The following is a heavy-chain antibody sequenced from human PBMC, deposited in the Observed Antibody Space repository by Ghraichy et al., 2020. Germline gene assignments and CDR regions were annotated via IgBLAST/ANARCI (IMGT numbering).Heavy chain of an antibody. D-gene: IGHD6-19*01. V-gene: IGHV3-64D*09. Sequence: GESLNISCSASGLTFSSYDMHWVRQAPGKGLEYVSAISSDNNGANTYYADSMKGRFTISRDNSKNTLYLQMSSLRADDTAVYYCVRTGVAVAGVDCWGQGTLVTVSS. CDR2: ISSDNNGANT. J-gene: IGHJ4*02. CDR3: VRTGVAVAGVDC. CDR1: GLTFSSYD.